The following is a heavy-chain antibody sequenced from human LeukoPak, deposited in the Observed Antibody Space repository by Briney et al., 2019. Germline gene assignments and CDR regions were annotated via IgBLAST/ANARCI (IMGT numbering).Heavy chain of an antibody. J-gene: IGHJ6*02. V-gene: IGHV3-73*01. Sequence: GGALRLSCAASGFTFSGSAMHWVRQASGKGLEWVGRIRSKANSYATAYAASVKDRFNISRDDSKNTAYLQMNSLKTEDTAVYYCTRPYYGSGSYYPPMDVWAKGPRSPSP. CDR2: IRSKANSYAT. D-gene: IGHD3-10*01. CDR1: GFTFSGSA. CDR3: TRPYYGSGSYYPPMDV.